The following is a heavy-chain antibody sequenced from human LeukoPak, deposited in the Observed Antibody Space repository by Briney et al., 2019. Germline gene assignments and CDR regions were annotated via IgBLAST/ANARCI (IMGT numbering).Heavy chain of an antibody. CDR3: ARLLGYCSSTSCYAPFDY. CDR2: ISAYNGNT. J-gene: IGHJ4*02. D-gene: IGHD2-2*01. V-gene: IGHV1-18*01. Sequence: GASVKVSCKASGYTFTSYGISWVRQAPGQGLEWMGWISAYNGNTNYAQKLQGRVTMTTDTSTSTAYMELRSLRSDDTAVYYCARLLGYCSSTSCYAPFDYWGQGTLVTVSS. CDR1: GYTFTSYG.